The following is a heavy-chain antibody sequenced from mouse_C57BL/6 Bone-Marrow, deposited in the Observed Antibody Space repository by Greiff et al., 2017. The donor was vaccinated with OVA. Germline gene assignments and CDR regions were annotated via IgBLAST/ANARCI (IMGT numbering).Heavy chain of an antibody. Sequence: QVQLQQPGAELVKPGASVKLSCKASGYTFTSYWMQWVKQRPGQGLEWIGEIDPSDSYTNYNQKFKGKATLTVDTSSSTAYMQLSSLTSEDSAVYYCARWGDYYGSSPYWYFDVWGTGTTVTVPS. CDR1: GYTFTSYW. CDR2: IDPSDSYT. V-gene: IGHV1-50*01. J-gene: IGHJ1*03. CDR3: ARWGDYYGSSPYWYFDV. D-gene: IGHD1-1*01.